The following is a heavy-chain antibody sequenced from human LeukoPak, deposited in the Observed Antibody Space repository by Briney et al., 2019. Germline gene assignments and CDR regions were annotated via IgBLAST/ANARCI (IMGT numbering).Heavy chain of an antibody. D-gene: IGHD3-10*01. J-gene: IGHJ4*02. Sequence: SVKVSCKASGGTFSSYAISWVRQAPGQGLEWMGRIIPIFGTANYAQKFQGRVTITTDESTSTAYMERSSLRSEDTAVYYCAREGVRTTDFDYWGQGTLVTVSS. CDR3: AREGVRTTDFDY. V-gene: IGHV1-69*05. CDR1: GGTFSSYA. CDR2: IIPIFGTA.